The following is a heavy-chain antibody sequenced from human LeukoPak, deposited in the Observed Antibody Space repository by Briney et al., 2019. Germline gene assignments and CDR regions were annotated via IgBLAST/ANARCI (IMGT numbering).Heavy chain of an antibody. CDR1: GFTFSSYE. Sequence: GGSLRLSCSASGFTFSSYEMNWVRQTPGKGLEWVAHIISGGNTKYYADSVRGRLTVSRDNAKNSLYLHMNSLRAEDTAVYYCAKAGRYWDFDSWGQGTLVTVSS. D-gene: IGHD1-26*01. V-gene: IGHV3-48*03. J-gene: IGHJ4*02. CDR2: IISGGNTK. CDR3: AKAGRYWDFDS.